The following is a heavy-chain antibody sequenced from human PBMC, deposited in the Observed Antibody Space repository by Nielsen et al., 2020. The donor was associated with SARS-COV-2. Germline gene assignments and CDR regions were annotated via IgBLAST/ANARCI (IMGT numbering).Heavy chain of an antibody. D-gene: IGHD3-10*01. J-gene: IGHJ5*02. V-gene: IGHV3-48*03. CDR2: ISSSGSTI. CDR3: AYYGSGSYYNRVRRWFDP. Sequence: WIRQPPGKGLEWVSYISSSGSTIYYADSVKGRFTISRDNVKNSLYLQMNSLRAEDTAVYYCAYYGSGSYYNRVRRWFDPWGQGTLVTVSS.